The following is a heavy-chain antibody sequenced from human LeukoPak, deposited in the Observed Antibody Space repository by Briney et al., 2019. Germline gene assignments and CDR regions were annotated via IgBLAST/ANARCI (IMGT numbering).Heavy chain of an antibody. CDR1: GFGSKNYA. CDR3: AKITMIVVVITDAFDI. CDR2: ISATGVNT. V-gene: IGHV3-23*01. Sequence: GGSLRLSCTTSGFGSKNYAMSWVRLAPGKGLEWVSIISATGVNTYYADSVKGRFTISRDNSKNTLYLQMNSLRAEDTAVYYCAKITMIVVVITDAFDIWGQGTMVTVSS. D-gene: IGHD3-22*01. J-gene: IGHJ3*02.